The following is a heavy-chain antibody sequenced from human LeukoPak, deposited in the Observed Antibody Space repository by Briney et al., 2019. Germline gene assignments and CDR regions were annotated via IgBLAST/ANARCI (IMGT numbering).Heavy chain of an antibody. CDR3: ARIGPRGVGPPSDN. Sequence: SETLSLTCTVSGGSIISSNYYWGWIRQPPGKGLEWIGSSHYSGITYYNASLKSRVTISVDTSKNQFSLKLSSVTAADTAVFYCARIGPRGVGPPSDNWGQGALVSVSS. CDR2: SHYSGIT. CDR1: GGSIISSNYY. V-gene: IGHV4-39*01. J-gene: IGHJ4*01. D-gene: IGHD3-10*01.